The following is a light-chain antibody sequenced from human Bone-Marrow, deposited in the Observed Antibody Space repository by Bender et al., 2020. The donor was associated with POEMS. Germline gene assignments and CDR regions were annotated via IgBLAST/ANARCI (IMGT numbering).Light chain of an antibody. V-gene: IGLV3-21*02. Sequence: SYVLTQPPSVSVAPGQTARITCGGKNIRTISVHWYQQKPGQAPVLVVYDDTDRPSGIPDRFSGSNSGNTATLTITRVEAGDEADYYCQVWDTTAYQVVFGGGTRLTVL. CDR1: NIRTIS. CDR2: DDT. J-gene: IGLJ2*01. CDR3: QVWDTTAYQVV.